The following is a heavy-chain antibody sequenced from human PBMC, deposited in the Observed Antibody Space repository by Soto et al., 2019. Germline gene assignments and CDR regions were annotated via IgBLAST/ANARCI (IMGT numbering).Heavy chain of an antibody. CDR1: GYTFTSYG. CDR3: ARDDRDIAVAGWDYYYGMDV. D-gene: IGHD6-19*01. Sequence: GASVKVSCKAAGYTFTSYGISWVRQAPGQGLEWMGWISAYNGNTNYAQKLQGRVTMTTDTSTSTAYMELRSLRSDDTAVYYCARDDRDIAVAGWDYYYGMDVWGQGTTVTVSS. J-gene: IGHJ6*02. V-gene: IGHV1-18*01. CDR2: ISAYNGNT.